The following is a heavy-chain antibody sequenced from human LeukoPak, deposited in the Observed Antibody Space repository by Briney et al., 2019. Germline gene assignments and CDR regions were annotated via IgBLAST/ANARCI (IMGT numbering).Heavy chain of an antibody. Sequence: PSETLSLTCAVSGYSISSGYYWGWIRQPPGKGLEWIGSIYHSGSTYYNPSRKSRVTISVDTSKNQFSLKLSSVTAADTAVYYCARLTVVPAANDYWGQGTLVTVSS. D-gene: IGHD2-2*01. CDR3: ARLTVVPAANDY. J-gene: IGHJ4*02. V-gene: IGHV4-38-2*01. CDR1: GYSISSGYY. CDR2: IYHSGST.